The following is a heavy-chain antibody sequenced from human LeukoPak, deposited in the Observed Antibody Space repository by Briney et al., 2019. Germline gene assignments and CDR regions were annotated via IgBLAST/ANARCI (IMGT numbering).Heavy chain of an antibody. CDR2: IYYSGST. CDR1: GGSISSGGYY. V-gene: IGHV4-61*03. Sequence: SETLSLTCAVSGGSISSGGYYWSWIRQPPGKGLEWIGYIYYSGSTNYNPSLKSRVTISVDTSKNHFSLKLSSVTAADTAVYYCARPWFGTDIGGDYWGQGTLVTVSS. J-gene: IGHJ4*02. D-gene: IGHD3-10*01. CDR3: ARPWFGTDIGGDY.